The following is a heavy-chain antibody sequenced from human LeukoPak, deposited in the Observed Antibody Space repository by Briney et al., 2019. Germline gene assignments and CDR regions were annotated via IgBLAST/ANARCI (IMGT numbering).Heavy chain of an antibody. CDR2: ISAYNGNT. J-gene: IGHJ4*02. CDR1: GYTFTSYG. Sequence: ASVKVSCKASGYTFTSYGISWVRQAPGQGLEWMGWISAYNGNTNYAQKLQGRVTMTTDTSTSTAYMELRSLRSDDTAVYYCARLQYGSGSQEPFDYWGQGTLVTVSS. V-gene: IGHV1-18*01. D-gene: IGHD3-10*01. CDR3: ARLQYGSGSQEPFDY.